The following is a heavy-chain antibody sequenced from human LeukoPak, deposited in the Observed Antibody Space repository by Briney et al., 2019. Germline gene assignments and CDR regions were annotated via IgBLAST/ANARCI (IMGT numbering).Heavy chain of an antibody. D-gene: IGHD3-22*01. Sequence: SPETLSLTCAVSGYSISSGYYWGWIRQPPGKGLEWIGSIYYSGTTYYNPSLKSRVTISVDTSKNQFSLKLSSVTAADTAIYYCARPSSGHYKVFDYWGQGTLVTVSS. V-gene: IGHV4-38-2*01. CDR2: IYYSGTT. CDR3: ARPSSGHYKVFDY. J-gene: IGHJ4*02. CDR1: GYSISSGYY.